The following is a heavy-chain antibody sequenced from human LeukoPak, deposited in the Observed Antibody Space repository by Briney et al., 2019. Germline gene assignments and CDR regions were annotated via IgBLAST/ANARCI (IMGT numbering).Heavy chain of an antibody. D-gene: IGHD6-13*01. CDR2: ISSSGSTI. CDR3: ARNQPTYSSSWFYIDY. CDR1: GFTFSDYY. Sequence: GGSLRLSCAVSGFTFSDYYMSWIRQAPGKGLEWVPYISSSGSTIYYADSVKGRFTISRDNAENSLYLQMNSLRAEDTAVYYCARNQPTYSSSWFYIDYWGQGTLVTVSS. J-gene: IGHJ4*02. V-gene: IGHV3-11*01.